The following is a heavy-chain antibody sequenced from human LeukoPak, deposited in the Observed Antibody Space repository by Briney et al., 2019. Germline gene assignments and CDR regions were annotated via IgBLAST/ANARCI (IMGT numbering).Heavy chain of an antibody. D-gene: IGHD1-26*01. CDR2: IWDDGIDK. J-gene: IGHJ4*02. CDR3: ARSGGIYYVLDY. Sequence: QPGRSLRLSCAASGFSLSDYAMHSARQAPGKGLEWVALIWDDGIDKYYADSVKGRFTISRDNSKNTLFLQMSGLRVEDTAVYYCARSGGIYYVLDYWGLGTLVTVSS. CDR1: GFSLSDYA. V-gene: IGHV3-33*01.